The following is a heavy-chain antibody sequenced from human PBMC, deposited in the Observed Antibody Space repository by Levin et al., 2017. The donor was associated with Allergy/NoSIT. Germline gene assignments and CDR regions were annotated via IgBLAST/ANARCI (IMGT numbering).Heavy chain of an antibody. CDR2: ISSSSSYI. J-gene: IGHJ3*02. V-gene: IGHV3-21*01. CDR3: ARKGDFWSAERGAFDI. D-gene: IGHD3-3*01. CDR1: GFTFSSYS. Sequence: PGGSLRLSCAASGFTFSSYSMNWVRQAPGKGLEWVSSISSSSSYIYYADSVKGRFTISRDNAKNSLYLQMNSLRAEDTAVYYCARKGDFWSAERGAFDIWGQGTMVTVSS.